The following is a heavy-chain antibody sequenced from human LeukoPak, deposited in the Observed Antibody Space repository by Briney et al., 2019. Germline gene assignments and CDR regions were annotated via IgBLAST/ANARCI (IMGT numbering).Heavy chain of an antibody. CDR3: ARQGSTGYYPSYFDY. CDR1: GDSISNYY. V-gene: IGHV4-59*08. Sequence: SETLSLTCTVSGDSISNYYWSWIRQPPGKGLEWLGHISYIGSTNYNPSLNSRVTISVDTSKNQFSLRLTSVTAADTAVYYCARQGSTGYYPSYFDYWGQGTLVTVSS. D-gene: IGHD3-22*01. CDR2: ISYIGST. J-gene: IGHJ4*02.